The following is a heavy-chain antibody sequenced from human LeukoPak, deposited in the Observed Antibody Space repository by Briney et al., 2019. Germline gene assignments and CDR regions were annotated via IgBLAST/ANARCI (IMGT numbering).Heavy chain of an antibody. Sequence: SETLSLTCAVYGGSFSGYYWSWIRQPPGKGLEWIGEINHRGTTNYNPSLQSRVTISVDTSKNQFSLNLSSVTAADTAVYYCARDRGAGAGKEDVWGQGTTVTVTS. V-gene: IGHV4-34*01. CDR3: ARDRGAGAGKEDV. CDR2: INHRGTT. D-gene: IGHD3-10*01. J-gene: IGHJ6*02. CDR1: GGSFSGYY.